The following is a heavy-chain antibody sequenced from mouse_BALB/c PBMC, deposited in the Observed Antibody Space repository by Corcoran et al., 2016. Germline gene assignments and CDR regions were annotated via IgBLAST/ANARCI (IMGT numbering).Heavy chain of an antibody. Sequence: QIQLVQHGPEPRRAGETVQISCKASGATFAYYGMNWVKQAPGKALKWRGWINTYTVEPTYADDFKGRFAFSLATSASTAYLLINNRKNEDTATYFCAREPFAMDFWGQGTSVTVSS. CDR2: INTYTVEP. CDR3: AREPFAMDF. J-gene: IGHJ4*01. D-gene: IGHD6-1*01. V-gene: IGHV9-3-1*01. CDR1: GATFAYYG.